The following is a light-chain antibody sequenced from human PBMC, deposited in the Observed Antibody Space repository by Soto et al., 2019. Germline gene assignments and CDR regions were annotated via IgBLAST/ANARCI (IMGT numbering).Light chain of an antibody. Sequence: DIVRTQSPLSLPFTPGEPASISCRSSQSLLHSNGYNYLDWYLQKPGQSPQLLSYLGTNRASGVTDRFSGSGSGTDVTLNISRVEAEDVGFYYCMQALQPPRYTFGQGTKLEIK. CDR2: LGT. CDR1: QSLLHSNGYNY. CDR3: MQALQPPRYT. V-gene: IGKV2-28*01. J-gene: IGKJ2*01.